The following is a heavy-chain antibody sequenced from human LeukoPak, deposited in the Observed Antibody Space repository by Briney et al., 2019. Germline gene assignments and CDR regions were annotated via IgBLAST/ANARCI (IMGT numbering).Heavy chain of an antibody. CDR1: GGSISSYY. Sequence: SSGTLSLTCTVSGGSISSYYWSWIRQPPGKGLEWIGYIYYSGSTNYNPSLKSRVTISVDTSKNQFSLKLSSVTAADTAVYYCARDAYSSSSVYYYYYMDVWGKGTTVTVSS. CDR3: ARDAYSSSSVYYYYYMDV. J-gene: IGHJ6*03. D-gene: IGHD6-6*01. CDR2: IYYSGST. V-gene: IGHV4-59*01.